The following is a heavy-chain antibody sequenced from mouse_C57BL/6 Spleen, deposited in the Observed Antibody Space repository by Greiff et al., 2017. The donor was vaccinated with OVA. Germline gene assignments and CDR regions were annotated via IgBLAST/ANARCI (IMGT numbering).Heavy chain of an antibody. CDR1: GFTFSSYA. CDR2: ISAGGSYT. V-gene: IGHV5-4*01. Sequence: EVKLVESGGGLVKPGGSLKLSCAASGFTFSSYAMSWVRQTPEKRLEWVATISAGGSYTYYPDNVTGRFTISRDNAKNNLYLQMSHLKSEDTAMYYGAREDRVRYYFDYWGQGTTRTVSS. D-gene: IGHD2-1*01. J-gene: IGHJ2*01. CDR3: AREDRVRYYFDY.